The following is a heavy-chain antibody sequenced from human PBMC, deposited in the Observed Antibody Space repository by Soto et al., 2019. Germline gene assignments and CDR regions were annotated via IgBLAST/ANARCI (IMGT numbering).Heavy chain of an antibody. J-gene: IGHJ4*02. CDR2: INPSGGST. Sequence: GASVKVSCKASGYTFTSYYMHWVRQAPGQGLEWMGIINPSGGSTSYARKFQGRVTMTRDTSTSTVYMELSSLRSEDTAVCYCARDGKTGEVDYWAQGTVVTVSS. CDR1: GYTFTSYY. CDR3: ARDGKTGEVDY. V-gene: IGHV1-46*01. D-gene: IGHD7-27*01.